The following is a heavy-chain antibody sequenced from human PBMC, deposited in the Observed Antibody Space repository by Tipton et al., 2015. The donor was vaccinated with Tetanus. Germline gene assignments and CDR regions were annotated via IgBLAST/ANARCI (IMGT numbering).Heavy chain of an antibody. J-gene: IGHJ4*02. CDR1: GYIFTNHA. D-gene: IGHD2-15*01. CDR2: ISTYIGNT. CDR3: ATTQGFCRGDACYPDY. Sequence: QVQLVQSGAEVKKPGASVKVSCKTSGYIFTNHAIAWVRQAAGHGLEWMGWISTYIGNTNYAQNFQGRVTMTTDTSTAPAYMELRSLTSDDTAVYYCATTQGFCRGDACYPDYWGQGTLVTVSS. V-gene: IGHV1-18*04.